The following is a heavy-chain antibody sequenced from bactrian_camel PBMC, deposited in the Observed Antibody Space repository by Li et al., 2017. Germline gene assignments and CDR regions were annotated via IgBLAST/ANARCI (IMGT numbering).Heavy chain of an antibody. J-gene: IGHJ4*01. CDR2: ILRGGLSSNGLT. CDR3: AAQVYCSGGFSGAYAY. Sequence: HVQLVESGGDSVQAGGSLRLSCAASGSTKNRYCMGWFRQAPGKDREGVAAILRGGLSSNGLTSYAESVKGRFSISQDDAKSTLTLQMSSLKPEDTAMYYCAAQVYCSGGFSGAYAYWGQGTQVTVS. CDR1: GSTKNRYC. V-gene: IGHV3S26*01. D-gene: IGHD2*01.